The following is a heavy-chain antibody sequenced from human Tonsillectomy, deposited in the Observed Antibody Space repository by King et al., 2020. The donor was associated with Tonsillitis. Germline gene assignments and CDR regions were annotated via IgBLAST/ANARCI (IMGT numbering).Heavy chain of an antibody. CDR3: ARDRSDGSGSYHYFYYYMDV. V-gene: IGHV3-33*01. CDR1: GFTFRSYG. CDR2: IWYDGNNK. Sequence: VQLVESGGGVVQPGRSLRLSCSASGFTFRSYGMHWVRQAPGKGLEWVAVIWYDGNNKYFADSVKGRFIISRDNPKNTLYLEMNILRAEDTAVYYCARDRSDGSGSYHYFYYYMDVWGEGTTVTVSS. D-gene: IGHD3-10*01. J-gene: IGHJ6*03.